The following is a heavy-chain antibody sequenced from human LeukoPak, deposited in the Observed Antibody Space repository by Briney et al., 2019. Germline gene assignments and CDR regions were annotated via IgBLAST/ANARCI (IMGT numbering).Heavy chain of an antibody. CDR2: ITWSGDST. D-gene: IGHD1-14*01. CDR1: GFTFGDYG. Sequence: GGSLRLSCVASGFTFGDYGMSWVRQAPGKGLEWVSGITWSGDSTGYADSVRGRFTISRDNARNSLYLQMISLRAEDTALYSCARVRGPTVYTYYLDVWGKGTTVTVSS. J-gene: IGHJ6*03. CDR3: ARVRGPTVYTYYLDV. V-gene: IGHV3-20*04.